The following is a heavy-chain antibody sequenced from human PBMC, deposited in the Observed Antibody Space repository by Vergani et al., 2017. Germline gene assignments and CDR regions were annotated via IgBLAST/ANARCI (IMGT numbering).Heavy chain of an antibody. V-gene: IGHV3-23*01. D-gene: IGHD1-1*01. CDR1: GFIFSTYA. Sequence: EVQLLESGGDLVQPGGSLRLSCTASGFIFSTYAMSWVRQAPGKGLEWVSAISGSGGSTYYADSVKGRFTISRDNSKNTLYLQMNSLRAEDTAVYYCAAGTTRAYNWFDPWGQGTLVTVSS. J-gene: IGHJ5*02. CDR3: AAGTTRAYNWFDP. CDR2: ISGSGGST.